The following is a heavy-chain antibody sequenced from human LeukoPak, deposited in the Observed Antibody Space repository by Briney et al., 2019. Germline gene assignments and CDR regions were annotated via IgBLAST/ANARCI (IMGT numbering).Heavy chain of an antibody. CDR2: IYHSGST. J-gene: IGHJ4*02. V-gene: IGHV4-30-2*01. CDR1: GGSISSGIYS. CDR3: ARDNGDYPYYFDF. Sequence: SETLSLTCAVSGGSISSGIYSWNWIRQPPGNGLEWIGYIYHSGSTYYNPSLKSRVTISVDRSKNQFSLKLSSVTAADTAVYYCARDNGDYPYYFDFWGQGTLVTVSS. D-gene: IGHD4-17*01.